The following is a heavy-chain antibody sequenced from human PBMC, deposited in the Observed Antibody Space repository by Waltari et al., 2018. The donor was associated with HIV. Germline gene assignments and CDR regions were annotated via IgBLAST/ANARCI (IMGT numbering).Heavy chain of an antibody. V-gene: IGHV3-48*03. Sequence: EVQVVASGGGLVQTGGSLSLSCPASGFPLSTYEMNWVRQAPGKGLEWVSYISSSGSTIYYADSVKGRFTISRDNAKNSLYLQMNSLRAEDTAVYFCARDGSSYYGLDYWGRGTLVTVSS. CDR2: ISSSGSTI. CDR1: GFPLSTYE. J-gene: IGHJ4*02. CDR3: ARDGSSYYGLDY. D-gene: IGHD1-26*01.